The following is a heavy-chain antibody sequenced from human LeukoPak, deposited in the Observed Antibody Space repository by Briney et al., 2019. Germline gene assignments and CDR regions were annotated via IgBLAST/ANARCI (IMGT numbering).Heavy chain of an antibody. J-gene: IGHJ6*03. CDR1: GYSFTSYW. CDR3: ARQVGDYYGSGSYRRYYYYMDV. V-gene: IGHV5-51*01. Sequence: NRGESLKISCKGSGYSFTSYWIGWVRQMPGKGLEWMGIIYPGDSDTRYSPSFQGQVTISADKSISTAYLQWSSLKASDTAMYYCARQVGDYYGSGSYRRYYYYMDVWGKGTTVTVSS. CDR2: IYPGDSDT. D-gene: IGHD3-10*01.